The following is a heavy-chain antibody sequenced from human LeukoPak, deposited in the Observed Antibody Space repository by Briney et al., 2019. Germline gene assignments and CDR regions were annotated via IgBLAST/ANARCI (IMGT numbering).Heavy chain of an antibody. Sequence: SETLSLTCAVYGGSFSGYYWSWIRQPPGKGLEWIGEINHSGSTNYNPSLTSRVSISVHTSKNQSSLKLSSVTAADTAVYYCASLYVPDFDYWGQGTLVTVSS. CDR1: GGSFSGYY. CDR2: INHSGST. V-gene: IGHV4-34*01. CDR3: ASLYVPDFDY. D-gene: IGHD3-16*01. J-gene: IGHJ4*02.